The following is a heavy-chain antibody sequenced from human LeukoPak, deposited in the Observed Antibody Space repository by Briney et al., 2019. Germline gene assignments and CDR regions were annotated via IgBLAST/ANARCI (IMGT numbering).Heavy chain of an antibody. V-gene: IGHV3-23*01. CDR1: GFTFSSYA. Sequence: GGSLRLSCAASGFTFSSYAMSWVRQAPGKGLEWVSAISGSGGSTYYADSVKGRFTISRDNSKNTLYLQMNSLRAEDTAVYYCAKDSAFGFFHDSSGPDFDYWGQGTLVTVSS. CDR2: ISGSGGST. J-gene: IGHJ4*02. D-gene: IGHD3-22*01. CDR3: AKDSAFGFFHDSSGPDFDY.